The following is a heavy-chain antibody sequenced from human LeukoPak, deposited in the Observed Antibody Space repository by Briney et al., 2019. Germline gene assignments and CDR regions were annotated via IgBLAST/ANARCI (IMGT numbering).Heavy chain of an antibody. D-gene: IGHD6-6*01. Sequence: SETLSLTCAVYGGSFSGYYWSWIRQPPGKGLEWIGEINHSGSTNYNPSLKSRVTISVDASKNQFSLKLSSVTAADTAVYYCARVGGVVKQLVMGLDYWGQGTLVTVSS. V-gene: IGHV4-34*01. J-gene: IGHJ4*02. CDR2: INHSGST. CDR1: GGSFSGYY. CDR3: ARVGGVVKQLVMGLDY.